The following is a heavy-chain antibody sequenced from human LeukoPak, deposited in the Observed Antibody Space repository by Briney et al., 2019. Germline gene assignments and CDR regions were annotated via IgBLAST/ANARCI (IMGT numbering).Heavy chain of an antibody. CDR1: GYSFSGYF. CDR2: INPNNRDT. J-gene: IGHJ4*02. CDR3: ARVSVAVAGLLDY. Sequence: ASVKVSCKACGYSFSGYFIHWVRQAPGQGLEWMGRINPNNRDTIYAQKFQGRVTMTRDTSISTAYMELNRLRSDDTAVYYCARVSVAVAGLLDYWGQGTLLTVSS. D-gene: IGHD6-19*01. V-gene: IGHV1-2*06.